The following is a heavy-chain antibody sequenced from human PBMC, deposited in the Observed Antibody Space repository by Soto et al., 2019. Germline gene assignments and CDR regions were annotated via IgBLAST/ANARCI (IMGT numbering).Heavy chain of an antibody. CDR2: IYPGDSDT. D-gene: IGHD3-22*01. CDR1: GYRFIAYW. CDR3: ARRYYDSSGYHYFDY. Sequence: GESLRNWWKGAGYRFIAYWSGWVRQMPGKGLEWMGIIYPGDSDTRYSPSFQGQVTMSADKSISTAYLQWSSLKASDTAMYYCARRYYDSSGYHYFDYWGQGTLVTVSS. V-gene: IGHV5-51*01. J-gene: IGHJ4*02.